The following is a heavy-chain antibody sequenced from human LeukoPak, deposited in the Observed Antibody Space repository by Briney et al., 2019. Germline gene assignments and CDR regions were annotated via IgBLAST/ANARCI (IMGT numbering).Heavy chain of an antibody. CDR1: GYTFTMYG. J-gene: IGHJ4*02. V-gene: IGHV1-18*01. Sequence: ASVTVSCTASGYTFTMYGISWVRQAPGQGLQWLGWISPHNGNTKYAQDLQGRVSMTTDTSTSTAYLELRSLRSDDTAIYYCARDLNYVTLGYDILADVGYYFDYWGQGSLVTVSS. CDR2: ISPHNGNT. CDR3: ARDLNYVTLGYDILADVGYYFDY. D-gene: IGHD3-9*01.